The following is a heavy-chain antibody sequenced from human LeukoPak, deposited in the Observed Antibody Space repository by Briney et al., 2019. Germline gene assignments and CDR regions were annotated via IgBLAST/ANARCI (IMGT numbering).Heavy chain of an antibody. CDR3: ARSLGWYQVDY. J-gene: IGHJ4*02. V-gene: IGHV3-33*01. D-gene: IGHD6-19*01. Sequence: GRSLRLSCAVSGFTFSSYVMHWVRQAPGKGLEWVAVVWSDGSNNNYADSVKGRFTVSRDNSKNTLFLQMNSLRADDTAVYYCARSLGWYQVDYWGQGTLVTVSS. CDR1: GFTFSSYV. CDR2: VWSDGSNN.